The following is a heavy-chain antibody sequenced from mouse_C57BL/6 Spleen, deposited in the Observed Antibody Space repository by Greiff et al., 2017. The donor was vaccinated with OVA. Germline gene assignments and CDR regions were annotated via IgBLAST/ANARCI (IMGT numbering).Heavy chain of an antibody. CDR1: GSTFTSYC. V-gene: IGHV1-52*01. J-gene: IGHJ2*01. Sequence: QVPLQQSVAELVRPGSSVKLSCKASGSTFTSYCMHWVKPRPLQGLEWIGNIYPSDRETHYNQKFKSKATLTVDKSSSTAYMQLSSLTSEDSAVYYCARSDGYYPDYWGQGTTLTVSS. D-gene: IGHD2-3*01. CDR2: IYPSDRET. CDR3: ARSDGYYPDY.